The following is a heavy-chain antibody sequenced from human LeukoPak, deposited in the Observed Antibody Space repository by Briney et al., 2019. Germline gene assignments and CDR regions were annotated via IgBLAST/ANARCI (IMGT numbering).Heavy chain of an antibody. CDR2: IRYDGSNK. CDR3: AKAGYCATAGCPDYYYMDV. D-gene: IGHD2-8*01. CDR1: GFTFSSYV. Sequence: GGSLRLSCAASGFTFSSYVMHWVRQAPGKGLEWVSFIRYDGSNKFYADSVKGRFTISRDTSKNTLYLQMNSLRTEDSAMYYCAKAGYCATAGCPDYYYMDVWGRGTTVTVSS. V-gene: IGHV3-30*02. J-gene: IGHJ6*03.